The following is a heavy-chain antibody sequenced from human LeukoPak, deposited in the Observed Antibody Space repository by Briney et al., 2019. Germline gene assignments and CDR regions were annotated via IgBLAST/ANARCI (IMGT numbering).Heavy chain of an antibody. CDR2: IWPDGINK. Sequence: QPGGSLRLSCAAAGFTFSNYGMHWVRQAPGEGREWVAAIWPDGINKDYADSVRGRFTISRDNSKNILYVQMNSLTAEDTAVYYCARARYDSSGYYPLGDYWGQGTLVTVSS. J-gene: IGHJ4*02. CDR3: ARARYDSSGYYPLGDY. D-gene: IGHD3-22*01. CDR1: GFTFSNYG. V-gene: IGHV3-30*19.